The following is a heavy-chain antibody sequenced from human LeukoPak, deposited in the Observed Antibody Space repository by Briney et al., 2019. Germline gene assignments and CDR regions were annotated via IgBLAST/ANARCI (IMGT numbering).Heavy chain of an antibody. Sequence: KPSETLSLTCTVSGGSISCYYWSWIRQPPGKGLEWIGYIYYSGSTNYNPSLKSRVTISVDTSKNQFSLKLSSVTAPNTAVYYCAATIYDYDSSGYYPPGYWGQGTLVTVSS. D-gene: IGHD3-22*01. CDR1: GGSISCYY. CDR3: AATIYDYDSSGYYPPGY. V-gene: IGHV4-59*01. CDR2: IYYSGST. J-gene: IGHJ4*02.